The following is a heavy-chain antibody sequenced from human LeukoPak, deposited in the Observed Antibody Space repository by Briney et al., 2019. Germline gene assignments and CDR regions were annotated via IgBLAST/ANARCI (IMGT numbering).Heavy chain of an antibody. Sequence: SETLSLTCTVSGGSISSYYWSWIRQPPGKGLEWIGYIYYSGSTNYNPSLKSRVTVSVDKSKNQFSLKLSSVTAADTAVYYCARGDMVVPAAATDWYFDLWGRGTPVTVSS. D-gene: IGHD2-2*01. J-gene: IGHJ2*01. CDR1: GGSISSYY. CDR2: IYYSGST. CDR3: ARGDMVVPAAATDWYFDL. V-gene: IGHV4-59*12.